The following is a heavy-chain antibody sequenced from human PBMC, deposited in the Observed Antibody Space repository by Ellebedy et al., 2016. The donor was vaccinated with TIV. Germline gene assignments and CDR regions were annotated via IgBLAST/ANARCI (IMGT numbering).Heavy chain of an antibody. CDR3: ARVLTSGALDY. V-gene: IGHV1-2*02. Sequence: ASVKVSCKASGYTFTDDYMHWVRQAPGQRLEWMGWIDPSSGGTNYAQKFQGRVTVTRDTSISTAYMELSRLGSDDTALYHCARVLTSGALDYWGLGTLVTVSS. CDR1: GYTFTDDY. D-gene: IGHD3-10*01. J-gene: IGHJ4*02. CDR2: IDPSSGGT.